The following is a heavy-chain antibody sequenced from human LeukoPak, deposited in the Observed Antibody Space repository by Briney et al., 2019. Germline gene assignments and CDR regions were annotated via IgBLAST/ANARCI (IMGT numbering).Heavy chain of an antibody. CDR1: GYTFTSYD. D-gene: IGHD5-12*01. Sequence: ASVKVSCKASGYTFTSYDINWVRQATGQGLEWMGRMNPNSGNTGYAQKFQGRVTMTRNTSINTAYMELSSLRSGDTAVYYCARLGGYDAFDIWGQGTMVTVSS. CDR2: MNPNSGNT. CDR3: ARLGGYDAFDI. J-gene: IGHJ3*02. V-gene: IGHV1-8*01.